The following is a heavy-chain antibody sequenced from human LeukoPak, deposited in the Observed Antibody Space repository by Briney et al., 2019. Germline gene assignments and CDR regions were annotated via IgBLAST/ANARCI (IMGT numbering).Heavy chain of an antibody. D-gene: IGHD4-11*01. V-gene: IGHV3-21*01. J-gene: IGHJ6*02. Sequence: GGSLRFSRAASGFTFSSFSINWVPQAPGKGVGWVSSISSSSSYIYYADSVKGRFTISRDNAKNSLYLQMNSLRAEDTAVYYCARDASSMTKSYYYGMDVWGQGTTVTVSS. CDR1: GFTFSSFS. CDR2: ISSSSSYI. CDR3: ARDASSMTKSYYYGMDV.